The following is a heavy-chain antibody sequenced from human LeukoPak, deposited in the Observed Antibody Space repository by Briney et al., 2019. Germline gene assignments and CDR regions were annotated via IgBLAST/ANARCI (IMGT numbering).Heavy chain of an antibody. J-gene: IGHJ3*02. CDR1: GFTFSSYA. CDR3: ARGRRDVFDI. V-gene: IGHV3-7*03. CDR2: IKQDGSEK. Sequence: GGSLRLSRAASGFTFSSYAMHWVRQAPGKGLEWVANIKQDGSEKNYVDSVKGRFTISRDNDKKSLHLQMNSLKSEDTAVYYCARGRRDVFDIWGQGTTVTVS.